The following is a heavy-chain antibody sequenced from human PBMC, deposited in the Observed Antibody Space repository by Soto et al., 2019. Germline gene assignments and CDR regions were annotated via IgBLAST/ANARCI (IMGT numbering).Heavy chain of an antibody. CDR3: ARDRQAQEQWLDRRTELDAFDI. D-gene: IGHD6-19*01. Sequence: QVQLVESGGGVVQPGRSLRLSCAASGFTFSSYAMHWVRQAPGKGLEWVAVISYDGSNKYYADSVKGRFTISRDNSKNTLYLQMNSLRAEDTAVYYCARDRQAQEQWLDRRTELDAFDIWGQGTMVTVSS. J-gene: IGHJ3*02. CDR1: GFTFSSYA. V-gene: IGHV3-30-3*01. CDR2: ISYDGSNK.